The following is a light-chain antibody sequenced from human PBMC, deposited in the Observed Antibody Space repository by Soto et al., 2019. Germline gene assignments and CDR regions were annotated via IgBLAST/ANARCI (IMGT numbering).Light chain of an antibody. CDR2: ATS. J-gene: IGKJ2*03. Sequence: EIVLTQSPGTLSLSPGDRVTLSCRASQSVSSNYLAWYQQKPGQAPRLLIYATSSRATGIPDRFSGSGSGTDFTLTICRLEPEDFAMYYCQQYGDYNSPRYSFGQGAMREI. V-gene: IGKV3-20*01. CDR1: QSVSSNY. CDR3: QQYGDYNSPRYS.